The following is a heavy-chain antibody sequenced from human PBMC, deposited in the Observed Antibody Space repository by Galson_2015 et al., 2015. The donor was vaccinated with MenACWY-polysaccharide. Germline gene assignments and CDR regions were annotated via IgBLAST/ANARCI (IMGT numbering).Heavy chain of an antibody. V-gene: IGHV3-23*01. D-gene: IGHD1-26*01. J-gene: IGHJ5*02. Sequence: LRLSCAASGFSFSAYVMSWVRQAPGRGLEWVSSITDSGSSTYYVDSVKGRFTISRDNSKNTLFLQMNSLRADDTAVYYCAKGGREVDNWLDPWGQGALVTVSS. CDR1: GFSFSAYV. CDR2: ITDSGSST. CDR3: AKGGREVDNWLDP.